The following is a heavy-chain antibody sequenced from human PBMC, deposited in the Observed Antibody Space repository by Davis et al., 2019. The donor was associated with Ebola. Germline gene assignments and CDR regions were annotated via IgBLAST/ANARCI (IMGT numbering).Heavy chain of an antibody. CDR2: IGGSGGFS. Sequence: GESLKISCAASGFTFSSYAMSWVRQAPGKGLEWVSSIGGSGGFSYYADSVKGRFTISGDNSKNTLYLHMNSLRAEDTAVYYCAKQSSGWLYFDYWGQGILVTVSS. J-gene: IGHJ4*02. V-gene: IGHV3-23*01. D-gene: IGHD6-19*01. CDR1: GFTFSSYA. CDR3: AKQSSGWLYFDY.